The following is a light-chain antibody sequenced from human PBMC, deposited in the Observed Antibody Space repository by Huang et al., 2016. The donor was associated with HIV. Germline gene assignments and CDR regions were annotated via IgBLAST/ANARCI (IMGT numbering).Light chain of an antibody. CDR3: QQRSNWLT. CDR1: QSVSSY. CDR2: DAS. Sequence: EIVLTQSSATLSLSPGERATPACRASQSVSSYLAWYQQKPGQAPRLLIYDASNRATGIPARCSGSGSGTDFTLTISSLEPEDFAVYYCQQRSNWLTFGGGTKVEIK. V-gene: IGKV3-11*01. J-gene: IGKJ4*01.